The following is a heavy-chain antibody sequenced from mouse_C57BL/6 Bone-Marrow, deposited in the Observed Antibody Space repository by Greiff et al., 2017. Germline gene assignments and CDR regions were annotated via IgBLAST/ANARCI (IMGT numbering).Heavy chain of an antibody. V-gene: IGHV3-6*01. Sequence: DVQLQESGPGLVKPSQSQSLTCSVTGYSITSGYYWNWIRQFPGNKLEWMGYISYDGSNNYNPSLKNRISITRDTSKNQFFLKLNSVTTEDTATYYCARDYGPFFAYWGQGTLVTVSA. CDR2: ISYDGSN. D-gene: IGHD1-1*01. J-gene: IGHJ3*01. CDR1: GYSITSGYY. CDR3: ARDYGPFFAY.